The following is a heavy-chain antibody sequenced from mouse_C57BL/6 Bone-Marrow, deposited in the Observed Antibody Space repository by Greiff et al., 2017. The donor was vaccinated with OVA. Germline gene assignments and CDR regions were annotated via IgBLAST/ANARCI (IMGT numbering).Heavy chain of an antibody. V-gene: IGHV1-26*01. CDR3: ERDYGSHYYARDY. J-gene: IGHJ4*01. D-gene: IGHD1-1*01. CDR1: GYTFTDYY. Sequence: VQLKQSGPELVKPGASVKISCKASGYTFTDYYMNWVKQSHGKSLEWIGDINPNNGGTSYNQKFKGKATLTVDKSSSTAYMELRSLTSEDSAVYYCERDYGSHYYARDYWGKGPSVTVSS. CDR2: INPNNGGT.